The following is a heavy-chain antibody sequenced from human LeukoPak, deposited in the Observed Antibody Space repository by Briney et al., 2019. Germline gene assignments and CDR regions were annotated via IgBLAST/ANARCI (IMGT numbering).Heavy chain of an antibody. D-gene: IGHD6-19*01. J-gene: IGHJ4*02. Sequence: GGSLRLSCAASGFILHNHAMHWVRQAPGNGPEWVSLIDWDSSRTFYTESVKGRFTISRDNSKNSLFLQMNSLRAEDTALYYCARGELPTGWLTDFWGQGTLVTVST. CDR2: IDWDSSRT. V-gene: IGHV3-43D*03. CDR3: ARGELPTGWLTDF. CDR1: GFILHNHA.